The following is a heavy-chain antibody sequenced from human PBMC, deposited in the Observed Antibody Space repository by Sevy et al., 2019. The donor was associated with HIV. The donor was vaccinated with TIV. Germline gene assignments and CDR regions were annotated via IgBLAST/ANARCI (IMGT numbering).Heavy chain of an antibody. CDR3: ARDRDITFGGGDAFDI. Sequence: ASVKVSCKASGGTFGTYSLSWLRQAPGQGLEWMGGIIPIFHSANYAQNFQGRVTITADESTSTAYMELGSLRPEDSAVYYCARDRDITFGGGDAFDIWGQGTRVTVSS. CDR1: GGTFGTYS. J-gene: IGHJ3*02. D-gene: IGHD3-16*01. V-gene: IGHV1-69*13. CDR2: IIPIFHSA.